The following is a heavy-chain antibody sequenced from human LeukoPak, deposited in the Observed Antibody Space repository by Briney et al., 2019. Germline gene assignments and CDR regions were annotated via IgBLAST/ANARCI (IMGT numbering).Heavy chain of an antibody. V-gene: IGHV3-23*01. CDR1: GFTFSSYA. CDR2: ISGSGGST. J-gene: IGHJ4*02. CDR3: ARELLAPRYFDY. Sequence: GGSLRLSCAASGFTFSSYAMSWVRQAPGKGLEWVSAISGSGGSTYYADSVKGRFTISRDNSKNTLYLQMNSLRAEATAVYYCARELLAPRYFDYWGQGTLVTVSS. D-gene: IGHD2/OR15-2a*01.